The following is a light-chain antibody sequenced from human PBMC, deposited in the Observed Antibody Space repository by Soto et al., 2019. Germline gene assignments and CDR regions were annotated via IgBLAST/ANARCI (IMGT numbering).Light chain of an antibody. CDR3: QQYGRSPFT. Sequence: EIVLTQSPGTLSLSPRERATLSCRASQSVSSSYLAWYQQKPGQAPRLLIYGASSRATGIPGRFSGSGSGTDFTLTISRLEPEDVAVYYCQQYGRSPFTFGPGTKVDIK. J-gene: IGKJ3*01. V-gene: IGKV3-20*01. CDR1: QSVSSSY. CDR2: GAS.